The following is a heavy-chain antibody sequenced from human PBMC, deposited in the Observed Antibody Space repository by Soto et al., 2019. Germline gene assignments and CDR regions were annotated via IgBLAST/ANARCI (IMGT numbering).Heavy chain of an antibody. CDR2: MSYDGSNK. CDR3: EIENASFYYYFDY. Sequence: QVQLVESGGGVVQPGRSLRLSCAASGFTFSSYAMHWVRQAPGKGLEWVAVMSYDGSNKYYADSVKGRFTISRDNSKNRRYLQMDSLRVEDTAVYYCEIENASFYYYFDYRRQGTLVTV. J-gene: IGHJ4*02. V-gene: IGHV3-30-3*01. D-gene: IGHD3-10*01. CDR1: GFTFSSYA.